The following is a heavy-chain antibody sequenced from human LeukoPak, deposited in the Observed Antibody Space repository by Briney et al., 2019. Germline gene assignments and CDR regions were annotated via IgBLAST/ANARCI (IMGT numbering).Heavy chain of an antibody. J-gene: IGHJ4*02. D-gene: IGHD1-26*01. CDR3: ATLDVGATVY. CDR1: GFTFSSYW. V-gene: IGHV3-7*01. CDR2: IKQDGTEK. Sequence: PGGSLRLSCAASGFTFSSYWLSWVRQAPGKGLEWVANIKQDGTEKYYADSVKGRFTISRDNSKNTLYLQMNSLRAEDTAVYYCATLDVGATVYWGQGTLVTVPS.